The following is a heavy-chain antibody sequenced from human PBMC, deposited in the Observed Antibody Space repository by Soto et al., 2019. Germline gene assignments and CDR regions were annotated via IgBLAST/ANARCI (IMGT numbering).Heavy chain of an antibody. CDR1: GGSISNGGYY. J-gene: IGHJ6*03. D-gene: IGHD6-13*01. CDR3: ARDSHSQQPLHRWGGCYIDD. CDR2: IYFSGIT. V-gene: IGHV4-31*11. Sequence: QVQLQESGPGLVKPSQTLSLTCVVSGGSISNGGYYWSWIRQHPGKGLEWIGAIYFSGITYYNPSLKRRATISVASPKPQSSLKLSSATAADSAMYYCARDSHSQQPLHRWGGCYIDDCGKGTSVIVSS.